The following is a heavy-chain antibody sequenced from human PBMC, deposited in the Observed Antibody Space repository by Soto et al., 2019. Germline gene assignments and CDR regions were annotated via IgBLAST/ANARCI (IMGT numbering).Heavy chain of an antibody. CDR3: ARAMGLLWFGEFPQYYGMDV. D-gene: IGHD3-10*01. J-gene: IGHJ6*02. CDR2: IYYSGST. CDR1: GGSISSGGYY. Sequence: QVQLQESGPGLVKPSQTLSLTCTVSGGSISSGGYYWSWIRQHPGKGLEWIGYIYYSGSTYYNPSLKSRVTISVDTSKNQFSLKLSSVTAADTAVYYCARAMGLLWFGEFPQYYGMDVWGQGTTVTVSS. V-gene: IGHV4-31*03.